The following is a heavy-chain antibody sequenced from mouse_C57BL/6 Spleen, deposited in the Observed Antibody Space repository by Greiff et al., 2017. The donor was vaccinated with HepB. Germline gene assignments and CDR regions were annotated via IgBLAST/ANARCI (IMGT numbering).Heavy chain of an antibody. D-gene: IGHD2-4*01. V-gene: IGHV14-4*01. CDR3: TRIYYDPYYAMDY. CDR2: IDPENGDT. Sequence: VQLQQSGAELVRPGASVKLSCTASGFNIKDDYMHWVKQRPEQGLEWIGWIDPENGDTEYASKFQGKATITADTSSNTAYLQLSSLTSEDTAVDYCTRIYYDPYYAMDYWGQGTSVTVSS. J-gene: IGHJ4*01. CDR1: GFNIKDDY.